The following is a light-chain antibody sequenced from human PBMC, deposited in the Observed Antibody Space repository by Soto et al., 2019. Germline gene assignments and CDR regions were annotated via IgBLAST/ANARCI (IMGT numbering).Light chain of an antibody. Sequence: QSALTQRPSASGSPGQSVTISCTGTSSDVGDNKYVSWYQQQPGKAPKVIIYEISERPSGVPDRFSGSKSGNTASLTVSGLRAEDEADYYCSSYAGSNNFRVFGGGTKLTVL. CDR2: EIS. CDR3: SSYAGSNNFRV. CDR1: SSDVGDNKY. V-gene: IGLV2-8*01. J-gene: IGLJ2*01.